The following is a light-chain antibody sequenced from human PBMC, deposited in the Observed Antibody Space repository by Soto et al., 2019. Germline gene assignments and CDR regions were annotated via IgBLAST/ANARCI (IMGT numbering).Light chain of an antibody. Sequence: DIQMTQSPSSLSASVGDRVTITCRASQSISSYLNWYQQKPGTAPKVLIYAASSLQSGVPSRFSVSGSGTVFTLTISRQSDDVSATYDRQQSSTPPLTFGRGTKVDIK. CDR2: AAS. J-gene: IGKJ1*01. CDR1: QSISSY. V-gene: IGKV1-39*01. CDR3: QQSSTPPLT.